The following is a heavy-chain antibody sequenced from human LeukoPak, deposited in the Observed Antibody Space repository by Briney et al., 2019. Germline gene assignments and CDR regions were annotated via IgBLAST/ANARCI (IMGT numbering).Heavy chain of an antibody. CDR3: ARDRNTIFGVVHGFDI. Sequence: ASVKVSCKAAGYTFTGEDMHWVRQAPGQGLEWIGWMNPNSGGKNYAQKFQGRVTMPRDTSISTAYLELSRLRSDDKAVYYCARDRNTIFGVVHGFDIWGQGTMVTVSS. V-gene: IGHV1-2*02. J-gene: IGHJ3*02. D-gene: IGHD3-3*01. CDR2: MNPNSGGK. CDR1: GYTFTGED.